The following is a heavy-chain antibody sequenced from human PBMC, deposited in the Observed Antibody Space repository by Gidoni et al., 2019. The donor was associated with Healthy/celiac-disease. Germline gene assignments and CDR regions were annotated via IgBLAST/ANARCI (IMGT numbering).Heavy chain of an antibody. D-gene: IGHD3-10*01. J-gene: IGHJ4*02. Sequence: TNYNPSLKSRVTISVDTSKNQFSLKLSSVTAADTAVYYCARQEGINYYGSGSYSFDYWGQGTLVTVSS. CDR3: ARQEGINYYGSGSYSFDY. CDR2: T. V-gene: IGHV4-59*08.